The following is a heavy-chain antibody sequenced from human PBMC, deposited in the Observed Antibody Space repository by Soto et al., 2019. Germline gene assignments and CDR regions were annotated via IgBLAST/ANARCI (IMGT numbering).Heavy chain of an antibody. CDR2: IYYTGST. Sequence: QVQLQESGPGLVKPSQTLSLTCTVSGVSISSGGYYWSWIRQHPGKGLEWIGYIYYTGSTYYNPSLKSRVTMSLDTSKNQLSLKLSSVTAADTAVYYCARGSQLERDAFDIWGQGTMVTVSS. J-gene: IGHJ3*02. V-gene: IGHV4-31*03. D-gene: IGHD1-1*01. CDR1: GVSISSGGYY. CDR3: ARGSQLERDAFDI.